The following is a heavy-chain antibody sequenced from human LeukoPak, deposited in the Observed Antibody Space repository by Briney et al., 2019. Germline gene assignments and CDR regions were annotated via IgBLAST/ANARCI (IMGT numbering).Heavy chain of an antibody. D-gene: IGHD6-13*01. Sequence: GASVKVSCKASGYTFTSYGISWVRQAPGQGLEWMGWISAYNGNTNYAQKLQGRVTMTTDTSTSTAYMELRSLRSEDTAVYYCATAYRYSSSWYLGSPMDVWGKGTTVTVSS. J-gene: IGHJ6*03. CDR3: ATAYRYSSSWYLGSPMDV. CDR2: ISAYNGNT. V-gene: IGHV1-18*01. CDR1: GYTFTSYG.